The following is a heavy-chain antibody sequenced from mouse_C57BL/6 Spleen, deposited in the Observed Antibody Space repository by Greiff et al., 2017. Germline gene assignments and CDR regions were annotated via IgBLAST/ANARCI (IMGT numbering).Heavy chain of an antibody. CDR3: AGLRGYAMDY. CDR2: IDPEDGET. V-gene: IGHV14-2*01. CDR1: GFNITDYY. D-gene: IGHD3-2*02. J-gene: IGHJ4*01. Sequence: EVQLQQSGAELVKPGASVKLSCTASGFNITDYYMHWVKQRPEQGLEWIGRIDPEDGETKYDPKFQGKATLTADTSSTTAYLQLSSLTSEDTAVYYCAGLRGYAMDYWGQGTSVTVSS.